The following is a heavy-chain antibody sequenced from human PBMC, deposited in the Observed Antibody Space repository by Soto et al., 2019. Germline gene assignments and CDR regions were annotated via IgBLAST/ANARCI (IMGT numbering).Heavy chain of an antibody. D-gene: IGHD5-18*01. CDR1: GGSVSSGDYY. J-gene: IGHJ5*02. CDR3: ARIPVDTYMINWFDP. CDR2: IYYSGST. V-gene: IGHV4-61*08. Sequence: ETLSLTCTVSGGSVSSGDYYWSWIRQPPGKGLEWIGYIYYSGSTNYNPSLKSRVSISLDTSKNQFSLRLTSVTAADTAVYYCARIPVDTYMINWFDPWGQGTLVTVSS.